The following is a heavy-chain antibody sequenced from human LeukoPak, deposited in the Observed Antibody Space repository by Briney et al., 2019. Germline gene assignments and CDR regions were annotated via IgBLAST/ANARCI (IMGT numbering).Heavy chain of an antibody. CDR3: ARRGGLNRGYWYFDL. J-gene: IGHJ2*01. V-gene: IGHV4-59*01. CDR1: GDPIRSSY. Sequence: ASETLSLTCTVSGDPIRSSYWSWIRQPPGKGLGWVGYIYYTGTTTYNPSLKSRVTISVDTSKNQFSLNLSSVTAADTAVYYCARRGGLNRGYWYFDLWGRGTLVTVSS. CDR2: IYYTGTT. D-gene: IGHD3-16*01.